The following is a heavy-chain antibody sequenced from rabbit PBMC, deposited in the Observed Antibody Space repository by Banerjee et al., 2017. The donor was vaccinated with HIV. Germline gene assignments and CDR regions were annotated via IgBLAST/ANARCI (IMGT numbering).Heavy chain of an antibody. CDR3: ARGTDSAGGGSDL. CDR2: IDTSDGDT. V-gene: IGHV1S45*01. CDR1: GFSFSSNW. J-gene: IGHJ4*01. Sequence: LEESGGGLVKPGGTLTLTCTVSGFSFSSNWICWVRQAPGKGLEWIACIDTSDGDTDYANWAKGRFTISKTSSTTVTLQMTSLTGADTATYFCARGTDSAGGGSDLWGPGTLVTVS. D-gene: IGHD8-1*01.